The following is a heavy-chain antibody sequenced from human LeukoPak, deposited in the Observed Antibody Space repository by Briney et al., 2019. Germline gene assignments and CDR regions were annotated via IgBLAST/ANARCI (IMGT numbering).Heavy chain of an antibody. J-gene: IGHJ4*02. Sequence: SETLSLTCTVSGASISDYFRSWIRQSPGKGLEWIGYIYYKGDTNYNPSLTSRVTISMNTSKNQFSLKLKSVTSADTAVYYCARDRRYCTGGTCYLDPYFDYWGQGTLVTVSS. CDR2: IYYKGDT. CDR1: GASISDYF. CDR3: ARDRRYCTGGTCYLDPYFDY. D-gene: IGHD2-8*02. V-gene: IGHV4-59*13.